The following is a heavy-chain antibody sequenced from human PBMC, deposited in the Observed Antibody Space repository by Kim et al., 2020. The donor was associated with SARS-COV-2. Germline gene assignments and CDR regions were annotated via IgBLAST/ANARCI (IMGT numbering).Heavy chain of an antibody. D-gene: IGHD3-9*01. V-gene: IGHV1-18*04. J-gene: IGHJ4*02. Sequence: ASVKVSCKASGYTFTSYGISWVRQAPGQGLEWMGWISAYNGNTNYAQKLQGRVTMTTDTSTSTAYMELRSLRSDDTAVYYCARVDYDIPKRPYYFDYWGQGTLVTVSS. CDR2: ISAYNGNT. CDR3: ARVDYDIPKRPYYFDY. CDR1: GYTFTSYG.